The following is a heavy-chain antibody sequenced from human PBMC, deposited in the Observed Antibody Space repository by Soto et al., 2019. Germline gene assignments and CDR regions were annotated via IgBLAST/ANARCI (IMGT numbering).Heavy chain of an antibody. V-gene: IGHV1-2*02. J-gene: IGHJ4*02. CDR3: ARKVATLNFDH. CDR2: LNPDTGAT. CDR1: GYTFTGYY. D-gene: IGHD5-12*01. Sequence: QVQLVQSRAEVKKPGASVKVSCKASGYTFTGYYMHWVRQAPGQGLEWMGWLNPDTGATNFAEKFRGRVTMTRDRSSSTAYMEVIRLRSDDTAVYYCARKVATLNFDHWGQGTLVTVSS.